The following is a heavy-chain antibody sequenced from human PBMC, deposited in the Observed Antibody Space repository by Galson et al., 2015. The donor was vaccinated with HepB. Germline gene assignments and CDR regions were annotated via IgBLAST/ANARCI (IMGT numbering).Heavy chain of an antibody. Sequence: SVKVSCKASGYSFTTYDINWARQAPGQGLEWMGWMNPNSGNTGYAQKFQGRVTMTRNTSTTTASMELRSLRSEDTALYYCARGYDIGADGRAFDPWGQGTLVTVSS. V-gene: IGHV1-8*01. CDR1: GYSFTTYD. CDR3: ARGYDIGADGRAFDP. J-gene: IGHJ5*02. D-gene: IGHD6-13*01. CDR2: MNPNSGNT.